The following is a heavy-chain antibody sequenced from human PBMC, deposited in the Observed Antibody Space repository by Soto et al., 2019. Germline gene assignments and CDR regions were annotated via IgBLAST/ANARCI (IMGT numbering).Heavy chain of an antibody. CDR2: FNPSDGTT. CDR3: ARVNWNNVPFGFDY. CDR1: GYTFTNYF. Sequence: QVQLVQSGAEVKKPGASVKVSCRTSGYTFTNYFMHWVRQAPGQGLEWMGRFNPSDGTTIYAQMFQGRVTMTRDTSTSTVYMELSSLRSEDTAVYYCARVNWNNVPFGFDYWCQGTLVTVSS. J-gene: IGHJ4*02. D-gene: IGHD1-1*01. V-gene: IGHV1-46*01.